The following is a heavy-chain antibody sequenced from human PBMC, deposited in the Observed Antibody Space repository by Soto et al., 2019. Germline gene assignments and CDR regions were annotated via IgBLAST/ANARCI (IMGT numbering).Heavy chain of an antibody. CDR2: IYYSGST. J-gene: IGHJ6*03. CDR3: ARRVEGRGLHLGELSFGDPYYYYYYMDV. D-gene: IGHD3-16*02. V-gene: IGHV4-59*08. Sequence: SETLSLTCTVSGGSISSYYWSWIRQPPGKGLEWIGYIYYSGSTNYNPSLKSRVTISVDTSKNQFSLKLSSVTAADTAVYYCARRVEGRGLHLGELSFGDPYYYYYYMDVWGKGTTVTVSS. CDR1: GGSISSYY.